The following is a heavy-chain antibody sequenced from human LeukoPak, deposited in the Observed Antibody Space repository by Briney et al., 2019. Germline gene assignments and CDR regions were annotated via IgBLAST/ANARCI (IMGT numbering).Heavy chain of an antibody. CDR2: IKSRGDGETR. CDR3: AAVGEWLSNAFNT. D-gene: IGHD3-3*01. J-gene: IGHJ3*02. Sequence: GGSLRLSCAASGFTFSIAWMSWVRQAPGKGLEWVGRIKSRGDGETRDYAAPVKDRFIISRDDSKNTLYQQMNSLRTEDTAIYYCAAVGEWLSNAFNTWGQGTLVTVSA. V-gene: IGHV3-15*01. CDR1: GFTFSIAW.